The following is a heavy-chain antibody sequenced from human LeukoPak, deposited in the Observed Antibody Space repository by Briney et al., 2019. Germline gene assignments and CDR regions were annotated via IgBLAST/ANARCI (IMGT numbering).Heavy chain of an antibody. D-gene: IGHD6-13*01. Sequence: ASVKVSCKASGYTFTSYGISWVRQAPGQGLEGMGWISAYNGNTNYAQKLQGRVTMSTNTSTSTAYMEPRSLRSDDTAVYYCARGQQLARDWFDPWGQGTLVTVSS. V-gene: IGHV1-18*04. CDR2: ISAYNGNT. J-gene: IGHJ5*02. CDR1: GYTFTSYG. CDR3: ARGQQLARDWFDP.